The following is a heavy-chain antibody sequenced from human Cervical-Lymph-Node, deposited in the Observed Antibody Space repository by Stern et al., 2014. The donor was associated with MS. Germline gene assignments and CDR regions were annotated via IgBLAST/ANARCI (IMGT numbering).Heavy chain of an antibody. CDR2: IYYSGGT. V-gene: IGHV4-31*03. J-gene: IGHJ5*01. CDR3: VRESENVWGSYRILDS. D-gene: IGHD3-16*02. Sequence: VQLVESGPGLVKPSQTLSLTCTVSGGSVNSRGYYWSWIRQHPGKGLEYIGYIYYSGGTYYNPSLKSRVDISLDTSNNQFSLRLSSVTAADTAFYYCVRESENVWGSYRILDSWGQGTLVTVSS. CDR1: GGSVNSRGYY.